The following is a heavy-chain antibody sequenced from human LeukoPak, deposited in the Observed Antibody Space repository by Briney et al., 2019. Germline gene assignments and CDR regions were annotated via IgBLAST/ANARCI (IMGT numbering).Heavy chain of an antibody. J-gene: IGHJ4*02. D-gene: IGHD5-18*01. Sequence: ASVKVSCKASGYTFTSYYMHWVRQAPGQGLEWMGWINPNSGGTNYAQKFQGRVTMTRDTAISTAYMILSSLTSDDTAVFYCERGTGEGYSYGRYFFDYWGQGTLVTVSS. CDR3: ERGTGEGYSYGRYFFDY. CDR1: GYTFTSYY. V-gene: IGHV1-2*02. CDR2: INPNSGGT.